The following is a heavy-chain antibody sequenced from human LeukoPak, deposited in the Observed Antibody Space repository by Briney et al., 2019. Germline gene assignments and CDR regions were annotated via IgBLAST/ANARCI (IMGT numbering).Heavy chain of an antibody. CDR2: IYPGDSDT. CDR3: ARRLYYYDSSGYYNAFDI. V-gene: IGHV5-51*01. J-gene: IGHJ3*02. CDR1: GYSFTSYW. D-gene: IGHD3-22*01. Sequence: GESLKISCKGSGYSFTSYWIGWVRQMPGKGLEWMGIIYPGDSDTRYSPSFQGQVTIPADKSISTAYLQWSSLKASDTAMYYCARRLYYYDSSGYYNAFDIWGQGTMVTVSS.